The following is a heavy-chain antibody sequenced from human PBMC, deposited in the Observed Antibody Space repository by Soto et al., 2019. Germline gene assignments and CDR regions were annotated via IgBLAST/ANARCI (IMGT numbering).Heavy chain of an antibody. D-gene: IGHD3-3*01. CDR3: ARVGVGALRFLEIDY. CDR2: IIPIFGTA. V-gene: IGHV1-69*12. CDR1: GGTFSSYA. J-gene: IGHJ4*01. Sequence: QVQLVQSGAEVKKPGSSVKVSCKASGGTFSSYAISWVRQAPGQGLEWMGGIIPIFGTANYAQKFQGRVTITADESTSTAYMELSSLRYEDTAVYYCARVGVGALRFLEIDYWGQGTLVTVSS.